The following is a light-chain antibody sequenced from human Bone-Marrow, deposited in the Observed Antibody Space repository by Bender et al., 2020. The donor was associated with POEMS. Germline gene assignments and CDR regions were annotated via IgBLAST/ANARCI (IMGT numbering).Light chain of an antibody. CDR3: QVWDGDSDHWV. CDR1: NIGTKS. CDR2: DDG. Sequence: SYVLTQPPSVSVAPGKTAKITCGDNNIGTKSVHWYQQKPGQAPVLVVYDDGDRPSAIPERFSASKFGNTATLAISRVEAGDEADYYCQVWDGDSDHWVFGGGTRLTVL. V-gene: IGLV3-21*03. J-gene: IGLJ3*02.